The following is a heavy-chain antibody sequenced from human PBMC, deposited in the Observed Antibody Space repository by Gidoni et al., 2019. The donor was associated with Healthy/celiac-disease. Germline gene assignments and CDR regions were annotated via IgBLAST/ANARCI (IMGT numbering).Heavy chain of an antibody. CDR1: GFTFSSYW. D-gene: IGHD2-15*01. V-gene: IGHV3-74*01. J-gene: IGHJ3*02. CDR2: INSDGSST. Sequence: EVQLVESGGGLVQPGVSLRLSCAASGFTFSSYWMHWVRQAPGKGLVWVSRINSDGSSTSYADSVKGRFTISRDNAKNTLYLQMNSLRAEDTAVYYCARADSTSTLYDIWGQGTMVTVSS. CDR3: ARADSTSTLYDI.